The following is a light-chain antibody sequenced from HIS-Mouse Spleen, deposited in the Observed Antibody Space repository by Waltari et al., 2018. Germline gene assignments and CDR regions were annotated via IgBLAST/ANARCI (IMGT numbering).Light chain of an antibody. CDR2: QDS. V-gene: IGLV3-1*01. Sequence: SYELTQPPSVSVSPGQTASLTCSGAKLGDKYACWYQQRPGQPPVLVIDQDSQRPSGVPGRFSGSNSGNTATLTISGTQAMDEADYYCQAWDSSTYVFGTGTKVTVL. CDR3: QAWDSSTYV. CDR1: KLGDKY. J-gene: IGLJ1*01.